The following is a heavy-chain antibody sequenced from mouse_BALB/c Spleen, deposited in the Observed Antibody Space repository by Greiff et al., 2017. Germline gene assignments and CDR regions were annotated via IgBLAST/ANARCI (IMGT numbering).Heavy chain of an antibody. CDR3: TRDEGYFDV. V-gene: IGHV6-6*02. Sequence: EVKLMESGGGLVQPGGSMKLSCVASGFTFSNYWMNWVRQSPEKGLEWVAEIRLKSNNYATHYAESVKGRFTISRDDSKSSVYLQMNNLRAEDTGIYYCTRDEGYFDVWGAGTTVTVSS. J-gene: IGHJ1*01. CDR2: IRLKSNNYAT. CDR1: GFTFSNYW.